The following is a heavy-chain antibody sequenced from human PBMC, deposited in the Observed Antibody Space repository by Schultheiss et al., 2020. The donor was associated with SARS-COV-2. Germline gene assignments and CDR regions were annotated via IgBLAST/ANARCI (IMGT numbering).Heavy chain of an antibody. Sequence: GGSLRLSCAASGFTFSSYGMHWVRQAPGKGLEWVAVIWYDGSNKYYADSVKGRFTISRDNSKNTLYLQMNSLRAEDTAVYYCARDNLAAADGFDYWGQGTLVTVSS. CDR2: IWYDGSNK. D-gene: IGHD6-13*01. CDR1: GFTFSSYG. V-gene: IGHV3-33*01. J-gene: IGHJ4*02. CDR3: ARDNLAAADGFDY.